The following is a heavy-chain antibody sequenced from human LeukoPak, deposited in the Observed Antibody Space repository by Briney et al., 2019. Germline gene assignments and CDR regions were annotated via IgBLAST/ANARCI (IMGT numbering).Heavy chain of an antibody. CDR2: ISGNGGDI. J-gene: IGHJ4*02. V-gene: IGHV3/OR16-9*01. Sequence: GGSLRLSCAASGFSFGCHHMIYLRQAPGKGPEWISYISGNGGDIAYADSVKGRFTISRDNAKNSLHLQMNSLRVEDTAVYHCVRHSGRAGGQWGQGTLIAVSS. CDR3: VRHSGRAGGQ. D-gene: IGHD3-10*01. CDR1: GFSFGCHH.